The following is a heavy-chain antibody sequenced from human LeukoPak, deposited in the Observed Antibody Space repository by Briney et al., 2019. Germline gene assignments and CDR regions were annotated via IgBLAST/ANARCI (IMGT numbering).Heavy chain of an antibody. CDR3: ARRIFGVVIMGY. Sequence: ASVKVPCKASGYTFTSYDINWVRQATGQGLEWMGWMNPNSGNTGYAQKFQGRVTMTRNTSISTAYMELSSLRSEDTAVYYCARRIFGVVIMGYWGQGTLVTVSS. CDR1: GYTFTSYD. CDR2: MNPNSGNT. V-gene: IGHV1-8*01. D-gene: IGHD3-3*01. J-gene: IGHJ4*02.